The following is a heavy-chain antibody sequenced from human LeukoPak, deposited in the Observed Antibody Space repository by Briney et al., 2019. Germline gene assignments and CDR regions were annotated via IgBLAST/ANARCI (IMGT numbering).Heavy chain of an antibody. CDR2: TSWNSGSI. V-gene: IGHV3-9*01. CDR3: AKDSNDYGGNWFDP. D-gene: IGHD4-17*01. J-gene: IGHJ5*02. CDR1: GFTFDDYA. Sequence: GGSLRLSCAASGFTFDDYAMHWVRQAPGKGLEWVSGTSWNSGSIGYADSVKDRFTISRDNAKNSLYLQMNSLRAEDTALYFCAKDSNDYGGNWFDPWGQGTLVTVSS.